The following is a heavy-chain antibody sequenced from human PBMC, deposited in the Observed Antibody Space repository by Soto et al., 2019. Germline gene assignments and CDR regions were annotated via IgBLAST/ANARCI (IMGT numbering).Heavy chain of an antibody. V-gene: IGHV2-5*02. J-gene: IGHJ4*01. D-gene: IGHD3-16*01. Sequence: QITLKESGPPLVKPTQTLTLTCTFSGFSLSTIGVGVAWIRQPPGKGLEWLALTYWDEDKRYSPSLKSRLTIPKDTSKNQVVLTMPNMDPVATATYYFAKALGSWGAYYFAYWGQGTLVTVSS. CDR3: AKALGSWGAYYFAY. CDR1: GFSLSTIGVG. CDR2: TYWDEDK.